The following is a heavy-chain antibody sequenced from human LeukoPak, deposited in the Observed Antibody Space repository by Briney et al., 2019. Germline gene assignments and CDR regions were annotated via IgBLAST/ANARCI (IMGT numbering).Heavy chain of an antibody. V-gene: IGHV3-23*01. D-gene: IGHD2-8*01. J-gene: IGHJ3*02. CDR1: GFTFSDYA. CDR3: AKEGLTPGVGFDI. CDR2: ISGSGVST. Sequence: GGSLRLSCAVSGFTFSDYAMGWVRQAPGKGLEWVSGISGSGVSTHYADSVKGRFTISRDNSKITLYLRTDSLRAGDMAVYYCAKEGLTPGVGFDIWGQGTTVTVFS.